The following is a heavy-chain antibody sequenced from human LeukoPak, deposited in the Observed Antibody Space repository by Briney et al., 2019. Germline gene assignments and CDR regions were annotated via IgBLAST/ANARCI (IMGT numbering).Heavy chain of an antibody. J-gene: IGHJ5*02. CDR2: INGDGSTT. CDR3: ARVVLSGAYQIDL. V-gene: IGHV3-74*01. CDR1: GFTFSTYW. Sequence: PGGSLRLSCAASGFTFSTYWMHWVRQAPGTGLVWVSRINGDGSTTTYADSVKGRFTISRDNAKSTLYLQVNSLRVEDAAVYYCARVVLSGAYQIDLWGQGTLVTVSP. D-gene: IGHD2/OR15-2a*01.